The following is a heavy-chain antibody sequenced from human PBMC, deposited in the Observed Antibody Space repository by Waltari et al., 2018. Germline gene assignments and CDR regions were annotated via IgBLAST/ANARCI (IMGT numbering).Heavy chain of an antibody. Sequence: EVQLVESGGGLVQPGGSLRLSCAASEFTFAYYWVTWVRQAPGKGLEWGANIKEDGSEKYYVDSVKGRFTISRANAKNSLYLQMSSLRVEDTAVYYCATQSWSNFEYWGQGTLVTVSS. CDR1: EFTFAYYW. J-gene: IGHJ4*02. D-gene: IGHD3-3*01. V-gene: IGHV3-7*01. CDR2: IKEDGSEK. CDR3: ATQSWSNFEY.